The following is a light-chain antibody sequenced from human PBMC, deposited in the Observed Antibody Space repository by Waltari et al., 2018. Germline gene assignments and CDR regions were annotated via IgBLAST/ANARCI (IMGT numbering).Light chain of an antibody. Sequence: QSALPQPRSLSGSPRQSVTISCTGTSSAVGCFKYVSWYQNYPGRAPKVVSYNVSKRPSGVPDRFAGSKSGNTASLTISGLQAEDEADYYCCSYAGNYLRVFGGGTRLTVL. CDR2: NVS. CDR3: CSYAGNYLRV. J-gene: IGLJ3*02. V-gene: IGLV2-11*01. CDR1: SSAVGCFKY.